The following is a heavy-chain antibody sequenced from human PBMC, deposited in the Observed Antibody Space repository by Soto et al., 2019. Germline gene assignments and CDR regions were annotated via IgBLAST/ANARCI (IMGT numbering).Heavy chain of an antibody. CDR2: INHSGTT. V-gene: IGHV4-34*01. CDR1: GGSFSDYF. CDR3: VATTMVYYYGMDV. D-gene: IGHD5-18*01. J-gene: IGHJ6*02. Sequence: SETLSLTCAVYGGSFSDYFWSWIRQPPGKGLEWIGEINHSGTTNYNPSLKSRVTISLDTSKNHFSLNLTSVTAADTAVYYSVATTMVYYYGMDVWGQGTTVTVSS.